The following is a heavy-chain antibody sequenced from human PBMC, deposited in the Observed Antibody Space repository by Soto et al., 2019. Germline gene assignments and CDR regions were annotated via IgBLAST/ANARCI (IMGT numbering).Heavy chain of an antibody. CDR3: AKAYIVDINYYMDV. CDR2: ISGSGGST. CDR1: GFTFSSYA. V-gene: IGHV3-23*01. D-gene: IGHD3-9*01. Sequence: GGSLRLSCAASGFTFSSYAMSWVRQAPGKGLEWVSAISGSGGSTYYADSVKGRFTISRDNSKNTLYLQMNSLRAEDTAVYYCAKAYIVDINYYMDVCGKGTTVTVSS. J-gene: IGHJ6*03.